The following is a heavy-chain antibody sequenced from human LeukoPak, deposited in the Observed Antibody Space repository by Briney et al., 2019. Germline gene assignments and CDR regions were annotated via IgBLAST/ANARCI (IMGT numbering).Heavy chain of an antibody. CDR3: ARHSGPPRYYYDSSGYYYFDY. CDR2: IYQSGST. Sequence: SETLSLTCAVYGGSFSGYYWSWIRQPPGKGLEWIGSIYQSGSTYYNPSLKSRVTISVDTSKNQFSLKVSSVTAEDTAVYHCARHSGPPRYYYDSSGYYYFDYWGQGTLVTVSS. V-gene: IGHV4-34*01. J-gene: IGHJ4*02. CDR1: GGSFSGYY. D-gene: IGHD3-22*01.